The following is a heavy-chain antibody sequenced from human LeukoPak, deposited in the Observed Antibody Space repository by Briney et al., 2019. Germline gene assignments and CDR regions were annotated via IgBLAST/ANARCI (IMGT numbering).Heavy chain of an antibody. V-gene: IGHV3-49*03. D-gene: IGHD5-18*01. CDR1: GFTFGDYA. CDR2: IRSKAYGGTT. J-gene: IGHJ4*02. Sequence: GGSLRLSCTASGFTFGDYAMSWFRQAPGKGLEWVGFIRSKAYGGTTEYAASVKGRFTISRDDSKSIAYLQMNSLKIEDTAVYYCTRGKYSYGPYYFDYWGQGTLVTVSS. CDR3: TRGKYSYGPYYFDY.